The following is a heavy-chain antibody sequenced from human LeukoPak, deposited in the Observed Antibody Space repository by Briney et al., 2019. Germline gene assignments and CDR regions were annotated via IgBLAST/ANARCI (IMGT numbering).Heavy chain of an antibody. Sequence: GGSLRLSCAASGFTFSSYGMSWVRQAPGKGLEWVSAISGGGGSTYYADSVKGRFTISRDNSKNTLYLQMNSLRAEDTAVYYCAKDMKRWLQSEAFDYWGQGTLVTVSS. CDR2: ISGGGGST. V-gene: IGHV3-23*01. CDR1: GFTFSSYG. J-gene: IGHJ4*02. CDR3: AKDMKRWLQSEAFDY. D-gene: IGHD5-24*01.